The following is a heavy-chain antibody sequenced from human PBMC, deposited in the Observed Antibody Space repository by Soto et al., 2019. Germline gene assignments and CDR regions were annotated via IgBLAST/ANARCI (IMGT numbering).Heavy chain of an antibody. V-gene: IGHV4-59*08. D-gene: IGHD3-16*01. Sequence: SETLSLTCTVSGGSISSYYWSWIRQPPGKGLEWIGYIYYSGSTNYNPSLKSRVTISVDTSKNQFSLKLSSVTAADTAVYYCARRYGCNFDYWGQGTLVTVS. J-gene: IGHJ4*02. CDR3: ARRYGCNFDY. CDR1: GGSISSYY. CDR2: IYYSGST.